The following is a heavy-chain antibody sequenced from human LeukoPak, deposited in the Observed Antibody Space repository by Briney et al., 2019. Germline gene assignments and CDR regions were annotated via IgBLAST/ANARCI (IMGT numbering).Heavy chain of an antibody. D-gene: IGHD5-18*01. V-gene: IGHV3-23*01. CDR1: GFTFSSYA. CDR2: ISESGAGT. CDR3: AKDIAQGYTYGSIEQDY. Sequence: PGGSLRLSCAASGFTFSSYAMSLVRQAPGKGLEWLSAISESGAGTYYADSVKGRFTISRDNSKNTLSLQMNSLRTEDTAVYYCAKDIAQGYTYGSIEQDYWGQGTLVTVSS. J-gene: IGHJ4*02.